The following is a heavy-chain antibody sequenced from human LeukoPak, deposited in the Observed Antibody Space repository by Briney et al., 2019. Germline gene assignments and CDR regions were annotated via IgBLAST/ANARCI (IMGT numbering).Heavy chain of an antibody. CDR2: ITSSGGST. V-gene: IGHV3-23*01. D-gene: IGHD3-10*02. CDR3: ARDLCWGCFDD. J-gene: IGHJ4*02. Sequence: GGTLRLSCAVSGFTFNTYGTTWVRQAPGKGLEWVSAITSSGGSTYYGDSVKSRFTISRDNSRNTLYLQMNSLRVDDTAVYYCARDLCWGCFDDWGQGNLVTVSS. CDR1: GFTFNTYG.